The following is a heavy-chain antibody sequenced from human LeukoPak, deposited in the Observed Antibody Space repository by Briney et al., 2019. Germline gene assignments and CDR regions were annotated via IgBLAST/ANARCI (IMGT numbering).Heavy chain of an antibody. Sequence: GGSLRLSCAASGFTFSDYWIHWVRQAPGKGLVWVSRINTDGSITNYADSVKGRFSISRDNAKNSLYLQMSSLRAEDTAVYYCAKDPGDKAVDRWFDPWGQGTLVTVSS. J-gene: IGHJ5*02. D-gene: IGHD6-19*01. CDR2: INTDGSIT. CDR1: GFTFSDYW. CDR3: AKDPGDKAVDRWFDP. V-gene: IGHV3-74*01.